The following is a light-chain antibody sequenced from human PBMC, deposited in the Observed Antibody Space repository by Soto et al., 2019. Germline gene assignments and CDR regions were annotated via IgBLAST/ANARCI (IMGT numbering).Light chain of an antibody. CDR3: QQRSNWPWLT. V-gene: IGKV3-15*01. CDR1: QSVSSN. Sequence: EIVMTQSPVTLSVSPGERATLSCRASQSVSSNLAWYQQKPGQAPRLLIYGASTRATGIPATFSGSGSGTEFTLTISSLQSEDLAVYYCQQRSNWPWLTFGGGTRVEIK. J-gene: IGKJ4*01. CDR2: GAS.